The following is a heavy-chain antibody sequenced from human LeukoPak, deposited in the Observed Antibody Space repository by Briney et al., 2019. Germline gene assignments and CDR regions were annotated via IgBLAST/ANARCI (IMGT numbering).Heavy chain of an antibody. J-gene: IGHJ4*02. CDR2: IYYSGST. D-gene: IGHD5-24*01. V-gene: IGHV4-39*07. CDR3: ARGPRDGYNSVFDY. Sequence: SETLSLTCTVSGGSISSSSYYWGWIRQPPGKGLEWIGSIYYSGSTYYNPSLKSRVTISVDTSKNQFSLKLSSVTAADTAVYYCARGPRDGYNSVFDYWGQGTLVTVSS. CDR1: GGSISSSSYY.